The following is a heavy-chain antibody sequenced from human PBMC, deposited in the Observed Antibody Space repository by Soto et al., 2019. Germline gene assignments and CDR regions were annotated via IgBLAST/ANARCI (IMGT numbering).Heavy chain of an antibody. Sequence: SETLSLTCTVSGGSISSGGYYWSWIRQHPGKGLEWIGYIYYSGSTYYNPSLKSRVTISVDTSKNQFSLKLSSVTAADTAVYYCARAFGFSSGYCSGGRCLAAVYGMDVWGQGTTVTVSS. V-gene: IGHV4-31*03. CDR3: ARAFGFSSGYCSGGRCLAAVYGMDV. J-gene: IGHJ6*02. D-gene: IGHD2-15*01. CDR2: IYYSGST. CDR1: GGSISSGGYY.